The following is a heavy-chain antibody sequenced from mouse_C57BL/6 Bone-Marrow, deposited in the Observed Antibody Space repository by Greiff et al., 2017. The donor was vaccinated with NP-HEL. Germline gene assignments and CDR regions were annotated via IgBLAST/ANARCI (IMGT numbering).Heavy chain of an antibody. V-gene: IGHV1-42*01. J-gene: IGHJ2*01. D-gene: IGHD1-2*01. Sequence: VQLQQSGPELVKPGASVKISCKASGYSFTGYYMNWVKQSPEKSLEWIGEINPSTGGTTYNQKFKAKATLTVDKSSSTAYMQLKSLTSEDSAVYYCARSYGRGDYWGQGTTLTVSS. CDR1: GYSFTGYY. CDR3: ARSYGRGDY. CDR2: INPSTGGT.